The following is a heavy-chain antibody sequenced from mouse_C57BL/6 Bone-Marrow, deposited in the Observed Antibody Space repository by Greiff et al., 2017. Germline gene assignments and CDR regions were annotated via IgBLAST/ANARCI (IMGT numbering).Heavy chain of an antibody. CDR1: GYTFTSYD. V-gene: IGHV1-85*01. J-gene: IGHJ1*03. Sequence: VQGVESGPELVKPGASVKLSCKASGYTFTSYDINWVNQRPGQGLEWIGWIYPRDGSTKYNEKFKGKATLTVDTSSSTAYMELHSLTSEDSAVYFCARLEFDGSSGDWYFDVWGTGTTVTVSS. CDR3: ARLEFDGSSGDWYFDV. CDR2: IYPRDGST. D-gene: IGHD1-1*01.